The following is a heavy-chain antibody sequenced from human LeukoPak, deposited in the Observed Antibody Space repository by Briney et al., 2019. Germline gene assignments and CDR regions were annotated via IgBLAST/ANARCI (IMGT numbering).Heavy chain of an antibody. CDR3: ASFRLARGQYFDY. CDR2: INHSGST. V-gene: IGHV4-34*01. CDR1: GGSFSGYY. J-gene: IGHJ4*02. Sequence: TPSETLSLTCAVYGGSFSGYYWSWIRQPPGKGLEWIGEINHSGSTNYNPSLKSRVTISVDTSKNHFSLKLSSVTAADTAVYYCASFRLARGQYFDYWGQGTLVTVSS.